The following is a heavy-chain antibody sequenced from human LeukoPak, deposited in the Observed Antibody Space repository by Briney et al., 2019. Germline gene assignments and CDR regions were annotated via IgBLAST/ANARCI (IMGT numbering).Heavy chain of an antibody. CDR3: AKTTTGYSSGRYPGWPVDC. J-gene: IGHJ4*02. CDR2: ISGSGGGT. Sequence: PGWSLRLSCGASGFTFNSYAVSWVRQAPGKGLEGVSAISGSGGGTYYADSVKGRFTISRDNSKNTVYLQMNSLSTEDTAEYYCAKTTTGYSSGRYPGWPVDCWGQGTLVTVSS. CDR1: GFTFNSYA. V-gene: IGHV3-23*01. D-gene: IGHD6-19*01.